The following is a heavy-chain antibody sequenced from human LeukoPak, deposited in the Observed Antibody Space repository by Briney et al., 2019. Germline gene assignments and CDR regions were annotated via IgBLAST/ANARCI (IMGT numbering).Heavy chain of an antibody. CDR2: VYGGDNT. J-gene: IGHJ4*02. CDR3: ARDREPGTSASRFDY. Sequence: GGSLRLSCAASGFTFSSYAMSWVRQAPGKGLEWVSVVYGGDNTYYAGSVKGRFTISRDNSKNTLYLQMNSLRAEDTAVYYCARDREPGTSASRFDYWGQGTLVTVSS. V-gene: IGHV3-53*01. D-gene: IGHD2-2*01. CDR1: GFTFSSYA.